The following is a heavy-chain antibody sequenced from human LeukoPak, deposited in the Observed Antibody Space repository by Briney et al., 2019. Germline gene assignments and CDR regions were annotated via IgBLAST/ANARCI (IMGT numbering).Heavy chain of an antibody. CDR3: AKDARYCSSTSCYPTHFDY. J-gene: IGHJ4*02. CDR1: GFTFSSYA. CDR2: ISGSGGST. D-gene: IGHD2-2*01. V-gene: IGHV3-23*01. Sequence: GGSLRLSCAASGFTFSSYAMSWVRQAPGKGLEWVSAISGSGGSTYYADSVKGRFTISRDNSKNTLYLQMNSLRAEDTAVYYCAKDARYCSSTSCYPTHFDYWGQGTLVTVSS.